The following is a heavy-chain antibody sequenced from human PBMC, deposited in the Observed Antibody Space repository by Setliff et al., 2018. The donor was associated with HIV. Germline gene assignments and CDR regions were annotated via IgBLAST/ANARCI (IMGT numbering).Heavy chain of an antibody. Sequence: KSSETLSLTCTVSGGAISSRSYYWGWIRQPPAKGLEWIGSIYYSGSTYYNPSLKSRVTFSLDTSKNQFSLRLSSVTAADTAVYYCARLGDNSDWRSNYFFYYMDVWGKGTTVTVSS. V-gene: IGHV4-39*07. CDR1: GGAISSRSYY. J-gene: IGHJ6*03. CDR2: IYYSGST. D-gene: IGHD3-22*01. CDR3: ARLGDNSDWRSNYFFYYMDV.